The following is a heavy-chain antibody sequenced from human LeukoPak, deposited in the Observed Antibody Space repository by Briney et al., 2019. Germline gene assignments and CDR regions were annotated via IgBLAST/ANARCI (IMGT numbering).Heavy chain of an antibody. CDR2: IYYSGST. D-gene: IGHD4-4*01. CDR1: GGSISSYY. J-gene: IGHJ4*02. Sequence: SETLSLTCTVSGGSISSYYWSWIRQPPGKGLEWIGYIYYSGSTNYNPSLKSRVTISVDTSKNQFSLKLSSVTAADTAVYYCARXHXYSNYWAFDYWGQGTLVTVSS. V-gene: IGHV4-59*01. CDR3: ARXHXYSNYWAFDY.